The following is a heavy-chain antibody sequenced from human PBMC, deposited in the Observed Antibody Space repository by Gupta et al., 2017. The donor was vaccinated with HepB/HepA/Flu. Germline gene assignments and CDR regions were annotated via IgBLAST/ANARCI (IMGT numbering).Heavy chain of an antibody. CDR3: AKGRFDILTGSTELIHFDS. Sequence: EVQLLESGGGLVQPGGSLRLSCAASGFTFSNYAMSWVRQAPRKGLEWVSNIRSSGDTTYYADSVKGRFTISRDNSDNTLYLQMSSLRAEDTAVYYCAKGRFDILTGSTELIHFDSWGQGTLVTVSS. CDR1: GFTFSNYA. D-gene: IGHD3-9*01. V-gene: IGHV3-23*01. J-gene: IGHJ4*02. CDR2: IRSSGDTT.